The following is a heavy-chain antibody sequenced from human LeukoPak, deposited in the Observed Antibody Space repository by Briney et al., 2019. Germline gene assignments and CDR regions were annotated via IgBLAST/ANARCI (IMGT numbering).Heavy chain of an antibody. Sequence: SETLSLTCTVSGGSISSYYWSWIRQPPGKGLEWIGYIYCSGSTNYNPSLKSRVTILVDTSKNQFSLKLSSVTAADTAVYYCAKQYTTLATYFDYWGQGTLVTVSS. CDR2: IYCSGST. D-gene: IGHD1-1*01. CDR3: AKQYTTLATYFDY. CDR1: GGSISSYY. J-gene: IGHJ4*02. V-gene: IGHV4-59*08.